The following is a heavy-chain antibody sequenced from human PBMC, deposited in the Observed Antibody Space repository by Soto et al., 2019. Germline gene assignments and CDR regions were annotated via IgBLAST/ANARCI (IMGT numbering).Heavy chain of an antibody. V-gene: IGHV1-69*01. D-gene: IGHD6-13*01. CDR3: AGEIVLAYPDSTVLYDYDMEV. J-gene: IGHJ6*02. CDR2: IIPLFSRT. Sequence: QVQLVQSGAEVKKPGSSVRVSCKASGATFSSYGFNWVRQAPGQGLEWMGGIIPLFSRTNYAEKFPGRVTITAVQCTSTVYMELSSLRSEDTDVYYCAGEIVLAYPDSTVLYDYDMEVWGQGTTVTVSS. CDR1: GATFSSYG.